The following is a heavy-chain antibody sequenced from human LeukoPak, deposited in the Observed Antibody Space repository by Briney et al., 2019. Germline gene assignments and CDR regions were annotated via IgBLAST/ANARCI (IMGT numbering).Heavy chain of an antibody. J-gene: IGHJ5*02. V-gene: IGHV4-39*01. Sequence: SETLSLTCTVSGGSISSSSYYWGWIRQPPGKGLEWMGSIYYSGSTYYNPSLKSRVTIFVDTSKNQFSLKLSSLTAADTAVYYCARRGYCTNGVCYTTGFDPGGQGTLVTVSS. CDR2: IYYSGST. CDR1: GGSISSSSYY. D-gene: IGHD2-8*01. CDR3: ARRGYCTNGVCYTTGFDP.